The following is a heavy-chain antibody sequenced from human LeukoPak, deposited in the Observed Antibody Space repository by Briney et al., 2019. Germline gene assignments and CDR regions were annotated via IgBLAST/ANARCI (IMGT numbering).Heavy chain of an antibody. J-gene: IGHJ4*02. CDR2: FTSSSSSI. Sequence: GGSLRLSCAASGFTFSSYTMSWVRQAPGKGLEWVSSFTSSSSSIYFADSVKGRFTISRDNPKNSLYLQLNSLRAEDTAVYYCARGWGFYYFDSWGQGTLVTVSS. CDR1: GFTFSSYT. V-gene: IGHV3-21*01. D-gene: IGHD1-26*01. CDR3: ARGWGFYYFDS.